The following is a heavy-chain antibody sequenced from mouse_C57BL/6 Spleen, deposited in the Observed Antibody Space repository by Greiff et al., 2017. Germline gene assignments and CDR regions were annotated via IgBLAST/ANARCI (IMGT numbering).Heavy chain of an antibody. CDR1: GYSITSGYY. V-gene: IGHV3-6*01. CDR3: ARVYYGSSYGYFDV. CDR2: ISYDGSN. J-gene: IGHJ1*03. D-gene: IGHD1-1*01. Sequence: VQLQQSGPGLVKPSQSLSLTCSVTGYSITSGYYWNWIRQFPGNKLEWMGYISYDGSNNYNPSLKNRISITRDTSKNQFFLKLNSVTTEDTATYYCARVYYGSSYGYFDVWGTGTTVTVSS.